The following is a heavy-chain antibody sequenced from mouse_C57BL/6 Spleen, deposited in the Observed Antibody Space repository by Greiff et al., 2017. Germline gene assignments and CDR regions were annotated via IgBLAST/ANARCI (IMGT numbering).Heavy chain of an antibody. CDR2: IDPANGNT. D-gene: IGHD1-1*01. J-gene: IGHJ1*03. V-gene: IGHV14-3*01. Sequence: EVQLQQSVAELVRPGASVKLSCTASGFNIKNTYMHWVKQRPEQGLEWIGRIDPANGNTKYAPKFQGKATITSDTSSNTAYLQLSSLTSEDTAIDYSARDYYGSSYRYFDVWGTGTTVTVSS. CDR3: ARDYYGSSYRYFDV. CDR1: GFNIKNTY.